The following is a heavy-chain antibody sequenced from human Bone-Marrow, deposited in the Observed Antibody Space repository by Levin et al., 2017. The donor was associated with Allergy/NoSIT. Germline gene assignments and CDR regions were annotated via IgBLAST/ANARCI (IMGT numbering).Heavy chain of an antibody. CDR1: GGSISDDSYY. D-gene: IGHD2/OR15-2a*01. Sequence: SETLSLTCTVSGGSISDDSYYWAWVRQPPGTGLEWVGSIYYDGSAYYNPSLKTRLTISVDTSKNQFSLRVNSVTAADTAVYYCAGEPNSPYYYHYGLDVWGPGTTITVSS. CDR2: IYYDGSA. V-gene: IGHV4-39*07. J-gene: IGHJ6*02. CDR3: AGEPNSPYYYHYGLDV.